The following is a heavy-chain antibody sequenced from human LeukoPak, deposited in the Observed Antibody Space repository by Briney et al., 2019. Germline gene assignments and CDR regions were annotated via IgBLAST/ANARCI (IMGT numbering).Heavy chain of an antibody. CDR2: INPNSGGT. D-gene: IGHD3-9*01. V-gene: IGHV1-2*02. J-gene: IGHJ4*02. Sequence: ASVKVSCKASGYTFTGYYMHWVRQAPGQGLEWMGWINPNSGGTSYAQKFQDRVTMTRDTSISTAYMELSRLTSDDTAVYYCARSLRLDSECDYWGQGTLVTVSS. CDR3: ARSLRLDSECDY. CDR1: GYTFTGYY.